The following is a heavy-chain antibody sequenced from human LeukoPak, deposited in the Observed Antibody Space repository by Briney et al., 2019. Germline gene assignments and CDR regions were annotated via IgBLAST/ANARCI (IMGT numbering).Heavy chain of an antibody. CDR1: GGSISSYY. CDR2: IYTSGST. V-gene: IGHV4-4*09. CDR3: ARRGYDFWRGYHPEYWYFDL. J-gene: IGHJ2*01. D-gene: IGHD3-3*01. Sequence: SETLSLTCTVSGGSISSYYWSWIRQPPGKGLEWIGYIYTSGSTNYNPSLKTRVPISVDTSKNQFSLKLSSVTAADTAVYYCARRGYDFWRGYHPEYWYFDLWGRGNLVTVSS.